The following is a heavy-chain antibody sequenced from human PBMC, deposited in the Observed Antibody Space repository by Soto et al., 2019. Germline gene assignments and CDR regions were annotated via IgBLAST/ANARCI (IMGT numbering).Heavy chain of an antibody. CDR2: IYYSAST. Sequence: SETLSLTCTVSGGSINSGDYYWSWIRQPPGKGLEYIGYIYYSASTYYNPSLKSRVTISVDTSKNQFSLQLNSVTAADTAVYYCARTAGYVYQLLFNYWGQGTLVTVS. D-gene: IGHD2-2*01. V-gene: IGHV4-30-4*01. CDR3: ARTAGYVYQLLFNY. J-gene: IGHJ4*02. CDR1: GGSINSGDYY.